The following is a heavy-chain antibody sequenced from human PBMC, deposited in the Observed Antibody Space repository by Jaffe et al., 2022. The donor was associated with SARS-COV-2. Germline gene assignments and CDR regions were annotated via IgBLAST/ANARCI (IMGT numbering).Heavy chain of an antibody. D-gene: IGHD5-12*01. Sequence: QVQLVESGGGVVQPGRSLRLSCAASGFTFSSYAMHWVRQAPGKGLEWVAVISYDGSNKYYADSVKGRFTISRDNSKNTLYLQMNSLRAEDTAVYYCARDLVAVATGGVFDYWGQGTLVTVSS. J-gene: IGHJ4*02. CDR3: ARDLVAVATGGVFDY. V-gene: IGHV3-30-3*01. CDR2: ISYDGSNK. CDR1: GFTFSSYA.